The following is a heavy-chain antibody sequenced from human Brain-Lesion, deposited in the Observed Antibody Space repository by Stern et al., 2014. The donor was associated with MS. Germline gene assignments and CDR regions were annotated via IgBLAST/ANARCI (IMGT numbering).Heavy chain of an antibody. V-gene: IGHV1-24*01. D-gene: IGHD1-26*01. CDR3: ATLSPGAGGNYYRHFDY. J-gene: IGHJ4*02. CDR1: GYTLTELS. Sequence: QVQLVQSGAEVRKPGASVKVSCKVSGYTLTELSMHWVRQTPRKGLDWMGGFALEDGETIYAQKFQGRVTMTEDTSTDTAYMELSSLRSEDTAVYYCATLSPGAGGNYYRHFDYWGQGTLVTVSS. CDR2: FALEDGET.